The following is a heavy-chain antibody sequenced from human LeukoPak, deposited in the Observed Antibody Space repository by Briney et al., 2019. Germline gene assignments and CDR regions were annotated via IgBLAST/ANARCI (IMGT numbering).Heavy chain of an antibody. Sequence: PSETLSLTCAVYGGSFSGYYWSWIRQPPGKGLESIGEINHSGSTNYNPSLKSRVTISVDTSKNQFSLKLSSVTAADTAVYYCARGRRNYYGSGIQFDYWGQGTLVTVSS. CDR2: INHSGST. CDR1: GGSFSGYY. D-gene: IGHD3-10*01. CDR3: ARGRRNYYGSGIQFDY. J-gene: IGHJ4*02. V-gene: IGHV4-34*01.